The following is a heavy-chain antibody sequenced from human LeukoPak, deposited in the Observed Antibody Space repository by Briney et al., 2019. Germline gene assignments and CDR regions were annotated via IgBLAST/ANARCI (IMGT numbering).Heavy chain of an antibody. J-gene: IGHJ1*01. CDR2: ISYDGSNK. CDR1: GFTFSSYA. Sequence: QPGGSLRLSCAASGFTFSSYAMHWVRQAPGKGLEWVAVISYDGSNKYYADSVKGRFTISRDNSKNTLYLQMNSLRAEDTAVYYCARAGLWFGESEYRSGYFQHWGQGTLVTVSS. CDR3: ARAGLWFGESEYRSGYFQH. D-gene: IGHD3-10*01. V-gene: IGHV3-30-3*01.